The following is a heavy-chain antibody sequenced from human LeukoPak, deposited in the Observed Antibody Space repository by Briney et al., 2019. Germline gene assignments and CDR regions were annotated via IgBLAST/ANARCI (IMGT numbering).Heavy chain of an antibody. CDR3: AKDSSGWRNYFYGMHV. CDR1: GFTFSSDA. J-gene: IGHJ6*02. Sequence: GGSLRVSCAASGFTFSSDAMSWVRQAPGKGLEWVSAISGSGGSTYYADSVKGRFTISRGNSKNTLYLQMNSLRAEDTAVYYCAKDSSGWRNYFYGMHVWGQGTTVTVSS. CDR2: ISGSGGST. V-gene: IGHV3-23*01. D-gene: IGHD6-19*01.